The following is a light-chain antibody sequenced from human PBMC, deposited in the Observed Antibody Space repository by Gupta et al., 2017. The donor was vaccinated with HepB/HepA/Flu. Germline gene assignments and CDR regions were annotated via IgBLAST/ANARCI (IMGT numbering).Light chain of an antibody. Sequence: DIVMTQTQLSLSVTPGQPASISCKSTQSLLHSDGKTYLYWYLQKAGRPPQLLIWEVSNRFAGVPDRFSGSGSGTDFTLKISRVEADDVGVYYCVQSIHLPRTFGPGTKVDIK. V-gene: IGKV2D-29*01. J-gene: IGKJ3*01. CDR2: EVS. CDR1: QSLLHSDGKTY. CDR3: VQSIHLPRT.